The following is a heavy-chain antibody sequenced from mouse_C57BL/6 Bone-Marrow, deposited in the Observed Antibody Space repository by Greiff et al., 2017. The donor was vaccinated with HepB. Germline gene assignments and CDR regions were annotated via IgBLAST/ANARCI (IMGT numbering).Heavy chain of an antibody. J-gene: IGHJ2*01. CDR2: IYPGDGDT. CDR1: GYAFSSYW. CDR3: ARLDTTVVASNYFDY. Sequence: VKLQESGAELVKPGASVKISCKASGYAFSSYWMNWVKQRPGKGLEWIGQIYPGDGDTNYNGKFKGKATLTVDKSSSTAYMQLSSLTSEDSAVYYCARLDTTVVASNYFDYWGQGTTLTVSS. D-gene: IGHD1-1*01. V-gene: IGHV1-80*01.